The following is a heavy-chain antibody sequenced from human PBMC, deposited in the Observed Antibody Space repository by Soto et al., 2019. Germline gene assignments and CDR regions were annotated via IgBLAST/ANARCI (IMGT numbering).Heavy chain of an antibody. V-gene: IGHV3-23*01. D-gene: IGHD3-10*01. J-gene: IGHJ3*02. CDR3: AKYVRGVGDAVDI. CDR1: GFTFSSYA. Sequence: GGSLRLSCAASGFTFSSYAMSWVRQAPGKGLEWVSAISGSGGSTYYADSVKGRFTISRDNSKNTLYLQMNSLSAEDTAGYYCAKYVRGVGDAVDIWGQGTMVTVSS. CDR2: ISGSGGST.